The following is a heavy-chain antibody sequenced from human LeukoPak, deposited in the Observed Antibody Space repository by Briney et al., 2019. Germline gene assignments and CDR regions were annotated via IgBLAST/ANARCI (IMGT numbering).Heavy chain of an antibody. Sequence: PSETLSLTCAVYGGSFSGYYWSWIRQPPGKGLEWIGEINHSGSTNYNPSLKSRVTISVDTSKNQFSLKLSSVTAADTAVYYCARSGLSSTSCYGHWFDPWGQGTLVTVSS. CDR1: GGSFSGYY. CDR2: INHSGST. D-gene: IGHD2-2*01. V-gene: IGHV4-34*01. J-gene: IGHJ5*02. CDR3: ARSGLSSTSCYGHWFDP.